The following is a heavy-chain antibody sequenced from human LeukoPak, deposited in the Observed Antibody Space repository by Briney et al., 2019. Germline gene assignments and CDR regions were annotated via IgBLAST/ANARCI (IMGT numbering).Heavy chain of an antibody. V-gene: IGHV4-4*07. CDR2: IYTSGST. CDR1: GGSISSYY. J-gene: IGHJ4*02. Sequence: SETLSLTCTVSGGSISSYYWSWIRQPAGKGLECIGRIYTSGSTNYNPSLKSRVTISIDTSKNQFSLKLSSVTAADTAVYYCARAGYYGRSFDYWGQGTLVTVSS. D-gene: IGHD4-17*01. CDR3: ARAGYYGRSFDY.